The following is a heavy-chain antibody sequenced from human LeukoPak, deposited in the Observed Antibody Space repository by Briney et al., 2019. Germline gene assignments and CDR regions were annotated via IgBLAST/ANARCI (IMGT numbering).Heavy chain of an antibody. CDR3: ARGHLGRYLGAYYFDY. CDR2: INHSGST. Sequence: PSETLSLTCAVYGGSFSGYYWSWIRQPPGKGLEWIGEINHSGSTNYNPSLKSRVTISVDTSKNQFSLKLSSVTAAGTAVYYCARGHLGRYLGAYYFDYWGQGTLVTVSS. D-gene: IGHD3-9*01. V-gene: IGHV4-34*01. J-gene: IGHJ4*02. CDR1: GGSFSGYY.